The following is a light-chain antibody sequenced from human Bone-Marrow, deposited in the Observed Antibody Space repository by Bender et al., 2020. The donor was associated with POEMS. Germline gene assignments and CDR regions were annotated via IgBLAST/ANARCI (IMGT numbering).Light chain of an antibody. CDR1: TLGNKY. V-gene: IGLV3-1*01. Sequence: DLVQPPSVSVSPGQTASITCSAETLGNKYIYWYQHKPGRSPVLVIYQDDERPSGIPERFSGSNSGNTATLTISGTQVMDEADYYCQAWDRSTAVFGGGTKLSVL. CDR2: QDD. J-gene: IGLJ2*01. CDR3: QAWDRSTAV.